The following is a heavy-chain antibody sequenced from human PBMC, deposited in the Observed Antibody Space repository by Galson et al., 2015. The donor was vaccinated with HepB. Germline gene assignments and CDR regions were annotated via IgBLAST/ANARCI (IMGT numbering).Heavy chain of an antibody. Sequence: SLRLSCAASGLRLTDYAMNWVRRAPGKGLEWAAYISSDSTTIHYADSVKGRFTISRDNAKNSVFLQMNSLRGEDTAVYYCVRDRGSGFGGNDVPSFDYWGRGSLVTVSP. CDR1: GLRLTDYA. CDR2: ISSDSTTI. CDR3: VRDRGSGFGGNDVPSFDY. D-gene: IGHD5-12*01. V-gene: IGHV3-48*01. J-gene: IGHJ4*02.